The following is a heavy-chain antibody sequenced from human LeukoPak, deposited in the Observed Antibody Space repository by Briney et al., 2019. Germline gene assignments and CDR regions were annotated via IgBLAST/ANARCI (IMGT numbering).Heavy chain of an antibody. D-gene: IGHD5-18*01. J-gene: IGHJ4*02. Sequence: PGGSLRLSCAASEFTFSSYEMNWVRQAPGKGLEWVSYISSSGSTIYYADSVKGRFTISRDNAKNSLYLQMNSLRAEDTAVYYCAREGYSSYDYWGQGTLVTVSS. CDR3: AREGYSSYDY. V-gene: IGHV3-48*03. CDR2: ISSSGSTI. CDR1: EFTFSSYE.